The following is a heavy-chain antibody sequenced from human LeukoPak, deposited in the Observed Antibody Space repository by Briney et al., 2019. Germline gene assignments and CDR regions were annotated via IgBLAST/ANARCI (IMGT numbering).Heavy chain of an antibody. CDR2: IKSKTDGGTT. J-gene: IGHJ4*02. Sequence: GGSLRLSCAASGFTFSNARMSWGREALGKGLEWVGRIKSKTDGGTTDYAAPVKGRFTISRDDSKNTLYLQMNSLKTEDTAVYYCTTQDFDWLLLPFLYWGQGTLVTVSS. CDR3: TTQDFDWLLLPFLY. V-gene: IGHV3-15*01. CDR1: GFTFSNAR. D-gene: IGHD3-9*01.